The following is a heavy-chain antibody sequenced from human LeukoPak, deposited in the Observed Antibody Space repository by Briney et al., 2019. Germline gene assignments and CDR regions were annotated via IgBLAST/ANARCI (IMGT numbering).Heavy chain of an antibody. V-gene: IGHV3-23*01. J-gene: IGHJ6*02. CDR2: ISGSGGST. CDR1: GFTFSSYA. Sequence: GGSLRLSCAASGFTFSSYAMSWVRQAPGKGLEWVSAISGSGGSTYYADSVKGRFTISRDNSKNTLYLQMNSLRAEDTAVYYCARVLGYCSSTSCYLSDGMDVWGQGTTVTVSS. CDR3: ARVLGYCSSTSCYLSDGMDV. D-gene: IGHD2-2*01.